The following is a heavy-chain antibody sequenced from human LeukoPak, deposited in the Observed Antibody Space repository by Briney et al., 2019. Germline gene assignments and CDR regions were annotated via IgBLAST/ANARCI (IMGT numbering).Heavy chain of an antibody. Sequence: PSQTLSLTCTVSGGSISSGDYYWSWIRQPPGKGLEWIGYIYYSGSTYYNPSLKSRVTISVDTSKNQFSLKLSSVTAADTAVYYCRGITIFGVAFDAFDIWGQGTMVTVSS. J-gene: IGHJ3*02. V-gene: IGHV4-30-4*08. CDR2: IYYSGST. CDR3: RGITIFGVAFDAFDI. CDR1: GGSISSGDYY. D-gene: IGHD3-3*01.